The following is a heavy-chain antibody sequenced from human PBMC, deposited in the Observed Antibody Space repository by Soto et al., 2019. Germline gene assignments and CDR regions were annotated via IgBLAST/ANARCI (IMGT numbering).Heavy chain of an antibody. CDR2: IYYSGST. Sequence: QLQLQESGPGLVKPSETLSLTCTVSGGSISSSSYYLGWIRQPPGKGLEWIGSIYYSGSTYYNPSLKSRVTLSVDTSKNQFSLKLSSVAAADTAVYYCARHEGYQQWPLTDAFDIWGQGTMVTVSS. CDR3: ARHEGYQQWPLTDAFDI. V-gene: IGHV4-39*01. D-gene: IGHD6-19*01. CDR1: GGSISSSSYY. J-gene: IGHJ3*02.